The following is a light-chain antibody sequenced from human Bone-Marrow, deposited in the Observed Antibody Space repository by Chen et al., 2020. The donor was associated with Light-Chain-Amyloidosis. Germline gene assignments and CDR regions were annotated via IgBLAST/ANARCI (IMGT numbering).Light chain of an antibody. Sequence: QSALTQPASVSGSPGQSITISCTGTRSDVGSYNLVSWYQQHPGQVPNPMIYDDSKRPSGVSDRFSGSKSGNTASLTISGLQAEDEADYYCSSYAGGTTFVIFGGGTKLTVL. CDR2: DDS. CDR1: RSDVGSYNL. V-gene: IGLV2-23*02. J-gene: IGLJ2*01. CDR3: SSYAGGTTFVI.